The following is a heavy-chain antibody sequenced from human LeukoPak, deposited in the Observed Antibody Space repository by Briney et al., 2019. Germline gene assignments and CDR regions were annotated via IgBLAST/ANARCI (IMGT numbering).Heavy chain of an antibody. CDR3: ARDRELRYFDWLSPVGDFDY. CDR1: GYTFTSYG. D-gene: IGHD3-9*01. V-gene: IGHV1-18*04. J-gene: IGHJ4*02. Sequence: ASVKVSCTASGYTFTSYGINWVRQAPGQGLEWMGWISAYNGNTNYAQKLQGRVTMTTDTSTSTACMELRSLRSDDTAVYYCARDRELRYFDWLSPVGDFDYWGQGTLVTVSS. CDR2: ISAYNGNT.